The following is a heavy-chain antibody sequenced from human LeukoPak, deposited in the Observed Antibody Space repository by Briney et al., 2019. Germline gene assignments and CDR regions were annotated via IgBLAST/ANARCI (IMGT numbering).Heavy chain of an antibody. Sequence: ASVKVSCKASGYTFTSYGISWVRQAPGQGLEWMGWISAYNGNTNYAQKLQGRVTMTTDTSTSTAYMELRSLRSDDTAVYYCARDVSDFWSGYFNYYYYYGMDVWGQGTTVIVSS. V-gene: IGHV1-18*01. D-gene: IGHD3-3*01. CDR1: GYTFTSYG. CDR3: ARDVSDFWSGYFNYYYYYGMDV. J-gene: IGHJ6*02. CDR2: ISAYNGNT.